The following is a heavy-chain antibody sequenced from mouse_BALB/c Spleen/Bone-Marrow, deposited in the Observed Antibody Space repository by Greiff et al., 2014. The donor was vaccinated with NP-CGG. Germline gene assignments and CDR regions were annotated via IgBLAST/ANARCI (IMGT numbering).Heavy chain of an antibody. CDR3: AKRGAYGNFWFAY. CDR2: ISSGGST. D-gene: IGHD2-10*02. V-gene: IGHV5-6-5*01. Sequence: EVQLVESGGGLVKPGGSLKLSCAASGFTFSSYAMSWVRQTPEKRLEWVASISSGGSTYYSDSVKGRFTISRDNARNILYLQMSSLRSEDTAMYYCAKRGAYGNFWFAYWGQGTLVTVSA. J-gene: IGHJ3*01. CDR1: GFTFSSYA.